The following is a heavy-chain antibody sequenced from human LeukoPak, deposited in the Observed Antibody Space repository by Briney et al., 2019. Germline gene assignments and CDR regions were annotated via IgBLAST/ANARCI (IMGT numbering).Heavy chain of an antibody. Sequence: ASVKVSCKASGGTFSSYAISWVRQAPGQGLEWMGWINPNSGGTNYAQTFPGRVTMTRDTSISTAYMELSRLTSDDTAVYYCARVGIIMVRGVTPVNWFDPWGQGTLVTVSS. CDR3: ARVGIIMVRGVTPVNWFDP. CDR1: GGTFSSYA. D-gene: IGHD3-10*01. CDR2: INPNSGGT. J-gene: IGHJ5*02. V-gene: IGHV1-2*02.